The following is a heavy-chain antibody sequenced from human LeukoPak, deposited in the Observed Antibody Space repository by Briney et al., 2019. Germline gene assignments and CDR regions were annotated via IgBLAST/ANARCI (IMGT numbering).Heavy chain of an antibody. D-gene: IGHD2-2*01. J-gene: IGHJ4*02. CDR3: ARDVRWYCSSTSCQGGYFDY. Sequence: ASVKVSCKTSGYTFSSYGITWVRQAPGQGLEWMGWITAYNGNTNYAQMLQGRVTMTADTSTGTAYMELRSLRSDDTAVYYCARDVRWYCSSTSCQGGYFDYWGQGTLVTVSS. CDR2: ITAYNGNT. V-gene: IGHV1-18*01. CDR1: GYTFSSYG.